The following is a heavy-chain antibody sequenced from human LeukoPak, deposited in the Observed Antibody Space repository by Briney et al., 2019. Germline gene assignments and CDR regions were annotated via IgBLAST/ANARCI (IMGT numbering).Heavy chain of an antibody. CDR1: GGTFSSYA. CDR3: ARERPPGDSSSWFLEGYFDI. CDR2: IIPIFGTA. J-gene: IGHJ4*02. D-gene: IGHD6-13*01. V-gene: IGHV1-69*05. Sequence: ASVKVSCKASGGTFSSYAITWVRQAPGQGLEWMGRIIPIFGTANYAQKFQGRVTITTDESTSTAYMELSTLRSGDTAVYYCARERPPGDSSSWFLEGYFDIWGQGTLVTVSS.